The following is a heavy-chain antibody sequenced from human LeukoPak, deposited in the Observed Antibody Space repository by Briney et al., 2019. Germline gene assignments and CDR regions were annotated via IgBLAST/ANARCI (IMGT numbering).Heavy chain of an antibody. CDR2: IYTSGSI. CDR1: GGSISSYY. V-gene: IGHV4-4*07. Sequence: SETLSLTCTVSGGSISSYYWSWIRQPAGKGLEWIGRIYTSGSINYNPSLKSRVTMSVDTSKNQFSLKLSSVTAADTAVYYCARETGSNWKVDYYYMDVWGKGTTVTVSS. D-gene: IGHD1-20*01. CDR3: ARETGSNWKVDYYYMDV. J-gene: IGHJ6*03.